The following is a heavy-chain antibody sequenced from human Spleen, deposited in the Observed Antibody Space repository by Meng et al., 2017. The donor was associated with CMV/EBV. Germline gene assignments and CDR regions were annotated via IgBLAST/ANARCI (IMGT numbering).Heavy chain of an antibody. V-gene: IGHV3-15*01. CDR3: TTDWR. CDR2: IKSKADGGTR. J-gene: IGHJ4*02. CDR1: GFTFSDAW. Sequence: GESLKISCAASGFTFSDAWMSWVRQAPGKGLEWVGRIKSKADGGTRDYAAPVQGRFTISRDDSKSTVSLQMNSLKSEDTAIYYCTTDWRWGQGTLVIVSS.